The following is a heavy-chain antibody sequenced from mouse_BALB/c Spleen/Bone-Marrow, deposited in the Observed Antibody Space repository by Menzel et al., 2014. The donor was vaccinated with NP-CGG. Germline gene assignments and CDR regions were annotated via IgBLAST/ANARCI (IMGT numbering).Heavy chain of an antibody. D-gene: IGHD2-10*02. CDR2: ISYSGST. V-gene: IGHV3-8*02. CDR3: ARDRYGNSFDY. CDR1: GDSITSGY. J-gene: IGHJ2*01. Sequence: EVKVEESGPSLVKPSQTLSLTCSVTGDSITSGYWNWIRKFPGNKLEYMGYISYSGSTYYNPSLKSRISITRDTSKNQYYLQSNSVTTEDTATYYCARDRYGNSFDYWGQGTTLTVSS.